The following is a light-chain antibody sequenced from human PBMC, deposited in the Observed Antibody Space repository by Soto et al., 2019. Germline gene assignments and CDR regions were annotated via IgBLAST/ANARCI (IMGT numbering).Light chain of an antibody. CDR2: GSS. V-gene: IGKV3-20*01. CDR1: QTVTNNY. Sequence: EVVLTQSPGTLSLSPGERATLSCRASQTVTNNYLAWYQQKPGQAPRLLIFGSSDRATGIPDRFSGSGSGKDSAFTISRQQPQDFAVFYCQQYGSSFPYTFGQGTKLEIK. CDR3: QQYGSSFPYT. J-gene: IGKJ2*01.